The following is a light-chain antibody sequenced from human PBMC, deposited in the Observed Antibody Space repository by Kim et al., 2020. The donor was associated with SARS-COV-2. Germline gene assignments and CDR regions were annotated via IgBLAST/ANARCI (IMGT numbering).Light chain of an antibody. V-gene: IGLV3-19*01. CDR1: SLRSDY. CDR2: GKN. CDR3: NSRDSSGNHLL. Sequence: ALGQTVKIKGQGDSLRSDYASWYQQKPGQAPVLGIYGKNNRPSGIPDRFSGSSSGNTASLTITGAQAEDEADYYCNSRDSSGNHLLFGGGTQLTVL. J-gene: IGLJ3*02.